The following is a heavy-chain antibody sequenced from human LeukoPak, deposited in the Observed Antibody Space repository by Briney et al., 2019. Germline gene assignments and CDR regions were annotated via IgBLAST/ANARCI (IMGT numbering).Heavy chain of an antibody. J-gene: IGHJ5*02. V-gene: IGHV6-1*01. CDR1: GDSVSTNIAA. CDR2: TYYMSKWSY. CDR3: LRWHHNLHRFDP. Sequence: SQTLSLTCAISGDSVSTNIAAWNWIRQSPLRGLEWLGRTYYMSKWSYDYAVSVKSRITIIPDTAKNQVSLQLRSATPEDTAVYYCLRWHHNLHRFDPWGQGTPVTVSS. D-gene: IGHD1-1*01.